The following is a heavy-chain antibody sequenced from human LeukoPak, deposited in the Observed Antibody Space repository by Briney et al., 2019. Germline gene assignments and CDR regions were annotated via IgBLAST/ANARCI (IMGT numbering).Heavy chain of an antibody. CDR1: GFTFRTYW. D-gene: IGHD1-26*01. J-gene: IGHJ4*02. V-gene: IGHV3-74*01. Sequence: GGSLRLSCAASGFTFRTYWMHWVRQVPGKGLVWVSRINSDGNIITYADSVKGRFTISRDNTRNMVYLQMNSPTAEDSAVYYCVAGMGNYWGQGTLVSV. CDR3: VAGMGNY. CDR2: INSDGNII.